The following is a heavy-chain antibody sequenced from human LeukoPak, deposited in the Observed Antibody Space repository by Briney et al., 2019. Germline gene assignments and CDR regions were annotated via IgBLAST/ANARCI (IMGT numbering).Heavy chain of an antibody. D-gene: IGHD5-24*01. V-gene: IGHV5-51*01. J-gene: IGHJ6*02. CDR3: ARVALEMATIKRVYYYGMDV. CDR1: GYSFTTYW. Sequence: PGESLKISCKASGYSFTTYWIGWVRQMPGKGLEWMGIIYPADSATRYSPSFQGQVTISVDKSISTAYLHWSSLKASDTAMYYCARVALEMATIKRVYYYGMDVWGQGTTVTVSS. CDR2: IYPADSAT.